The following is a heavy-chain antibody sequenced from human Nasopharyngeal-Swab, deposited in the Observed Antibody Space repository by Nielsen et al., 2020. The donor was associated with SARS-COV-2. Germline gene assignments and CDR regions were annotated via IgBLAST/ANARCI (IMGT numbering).Heavy chain of an antibody. V-gene: IGHV3-21*01. Sequence: GESLKISCAASGFTFSSYSMNWVRQAPGRGLEWVSSISCSSSYIYYADSVKGRFTISRDNAKNSLYLQMNSLRAEDTAVYYCASSPFITVMERALDHWGQGTLVTVSS. CDR2: ISCSSSYI. CDR1: GFTFSSYS. D-gene: IGHD3-22*01. J-gene: IGHJ4*02. CDR3: ASSPFITVMERALDH.